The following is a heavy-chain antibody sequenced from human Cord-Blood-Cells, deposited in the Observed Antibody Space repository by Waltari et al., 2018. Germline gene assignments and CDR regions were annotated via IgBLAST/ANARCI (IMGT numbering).Heavy chain of an antibody. CDR3: ARGYNGFRSNDAFDI. CDR2: INHSGST. CDR1: GGSFSGYY. J-gene: IGHJ3*02. D-gene: IGHD2-8*01. V-gene: IGHV4-34*01. Sequence: QVQLQQWGAGLLKPSETLSLTCAVYGGSFSGYYWGWIRQPPGKGLEWIGEINHSGSTNYNPSLKSRVTISVDTSKNQFSLKLSSVTAADTAVYYCARGYNGFRSNDAFDIWGQGTMVTVSS.